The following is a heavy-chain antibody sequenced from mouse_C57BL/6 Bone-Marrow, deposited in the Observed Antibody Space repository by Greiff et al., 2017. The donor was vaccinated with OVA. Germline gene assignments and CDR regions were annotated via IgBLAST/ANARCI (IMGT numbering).Heavy chain of an antibody. V-gene: IGHV1-81*01. CDR2: IYPRSGNT. J-gene: IGHJ2*01. D-gene: IGHD2-3*01. CDR1: GYTFTSYG. CDR3: ARYGVWLLDY. Sequence: VKLVESGAELARPGASVKLSCKASGYTFTSYGISWVKQRTGQGLEWIGEIYPRSGNTYYNEKFKGKATLTADKSSSTAYMELRSLTSEDSAVYFCARYGVWLLDYWGQGTTLTVSS.